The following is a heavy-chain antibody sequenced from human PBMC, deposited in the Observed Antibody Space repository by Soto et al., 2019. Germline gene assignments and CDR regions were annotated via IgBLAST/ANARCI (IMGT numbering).Heavy chain of an antibody. Sequence: QAGGSLRLSCAASGFTFSSYAMHWVRQAPGKGLEWVAVISYDGSNKYYADSVKGRFTISRDNSKNTLYLQMNSLRAEDTAVYYCARESHVDIVARGGMDVWGQGTTVTVSS. CDR3: ARESHVDIVARGGMDV. D-gene: IGHD5-12*01. J-gene: IGHJ6*02. V-gene: IGHV3-30-3*01. CDR1: GFTFSSYA. CDR2: ISYDGSNK.